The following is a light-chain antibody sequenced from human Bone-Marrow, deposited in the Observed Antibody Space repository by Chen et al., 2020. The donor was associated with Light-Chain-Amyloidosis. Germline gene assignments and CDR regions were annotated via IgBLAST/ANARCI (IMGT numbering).Light chain of an antibody. J-gene: IGLJ3*02. Sequence: QSVLTQPPSVSGAPGQRVTPSCTGSSSNSGAGYDVHWYQQLPGTAPKLLIYGNSNRPSGVPDRISGSKSGASASLAITGLQAEDEAEYYCQSFDRSLSGWVFGGGTKLTVL. V-gene: IGLV1-40*01. CDR2: GNS. CDR1: SSNSGAGYD. CDR3: QSFDRSLSGWV.